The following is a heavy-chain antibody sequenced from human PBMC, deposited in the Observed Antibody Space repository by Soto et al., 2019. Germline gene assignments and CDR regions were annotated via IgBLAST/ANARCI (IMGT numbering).Heavy chain of an antibody. Sequence: VASVQVSCKASGYTFTSYYMHWVRQAPGQGLEWMGIINPGGGSTSYAQKFQGRVTMTRDTSTSTVYMELSSLRSEDTAVYYCARASGSPTYYYGLDVWGQGTTVTVSS. J-gene: IGHJ6*02. D-gene: IGHD1-26*01. CDR2: INPGGGST. CDR3: ARASGSPTYYYGLDV. V-gene: IGHV1-46*01. CDR1: GYTFTSYY.